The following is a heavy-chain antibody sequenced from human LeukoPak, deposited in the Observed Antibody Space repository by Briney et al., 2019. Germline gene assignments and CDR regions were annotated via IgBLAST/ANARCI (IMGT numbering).Heavy chain of an antibody. CDR1: GGSISSYY. V-gene: IGHV4-59*01. D-gene: IGHD3-22*01. Sequence: SETLSLTCTVSGGSISSYYWSWIRQPPGKGLEWIGYIYYSGSTYYNPSLRSRVTISVDTSKNQFSLKLSSVTAADTAVYYCARSSEGRYYYDSSGFSYYYYCMDVWGKGTTVTISS. CDR3: ARSSEGRYYYDSSGFSYYYYCMDV. CDR2: IYYSGST. J-gene: IGHJ6*03.